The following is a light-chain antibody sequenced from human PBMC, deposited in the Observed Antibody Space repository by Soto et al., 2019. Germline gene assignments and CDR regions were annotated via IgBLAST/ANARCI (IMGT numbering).Light chain of an antibody. V-gene: IGKV1-9*01. CDR1: QGISSY. CDR3: QQLNSYPPYT. CDR2: AAS. J-gene: IGKJ2*01. Sequence: IQLTQSPSSLSASVGDRVTITCRASQGISSYLAWYQQKPGKAPKLLIYAASTLQSGVPARFSGSGAGTDFTLTISSLQPEDFATYYGQQLNSYPPYTFGQGTKLEIE.